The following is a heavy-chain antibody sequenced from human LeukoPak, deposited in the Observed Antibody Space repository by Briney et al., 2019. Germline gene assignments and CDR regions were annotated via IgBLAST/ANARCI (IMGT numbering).Heavy chain of an antibody. V-gene: IGHV3-74*01. CDR3: ARVSMTTMYYFDY. J-gene: IGHJ4*02. Sequence: GGSLRLSCAASGFTFSSYWMHWVRHAPGKGLVWVSRINSDGSSTSYADSVKGRFTIPRDNAKNTLYLQMNSLRAEDTAVYYCARVSMTTMYYFDYWGQGTLVTVSS. CDR1: GFTFSSYW. CDR2: INSDGSST. D-gene: IGHD5-24*01.